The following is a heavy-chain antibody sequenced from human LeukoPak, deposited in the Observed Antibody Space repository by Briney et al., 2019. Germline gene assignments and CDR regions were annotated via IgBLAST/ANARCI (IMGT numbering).Heavy chain of an antibody. CDR2: INPYNGNT. CDR1: GYSFTSYG. V-gene: IGHV1-18*01. J-gene: IGHJ6*03. CDR3: ARGIQGDPFYYYYYYMDV. D-gene: IGHD3-10*01. Sequence: ASVKVSCKASGYSFTSYGITWVRQALGQRLEWMGWINPYNGNTNYAQKFQGRVTMTTDTSTSTAYMELRSLRSDDTAVYYCARGIQGDPFYYYYYYMDVWGKGTTVTVSS.